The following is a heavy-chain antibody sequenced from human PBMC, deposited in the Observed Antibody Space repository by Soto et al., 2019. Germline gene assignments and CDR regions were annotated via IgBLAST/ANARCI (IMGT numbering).Heavy chain of an antibody. J-gene: IGHJ4*02. CDR3: ARDTRQWELLPFDY. V-gene: IGHV3-48*03. D-gene: IGHD1-26*01. CDR1: GFTFSSYE. CDR2: ISSSGSTI. Sequence: GGSLRLSCAASGFTFSSYEMNWVRQSPGKGLEWVSYISSSGSTIYYADSVKGRFTISRDNAKNSLYLQMNSLRAEDTAVYYCARDTRQWELLPFDYWGQGTLVTVSS.